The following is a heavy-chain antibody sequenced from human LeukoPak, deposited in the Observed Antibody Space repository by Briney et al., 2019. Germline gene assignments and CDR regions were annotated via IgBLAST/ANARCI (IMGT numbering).Heavy chain of an antibody. CDR3: ARVGYSYGPTY. Sequence: GASVKVSCKASGDTFSSNFMHWVRQAPGQGLEWMGIINPSGGGTSYAQKFQGRVTMTRDTSTSTVYMELSSLRFDDTAVYYCARVGYSYGPTYWGQGTLVTVSS. CDR2: INPSGGGT. D-gene: IGHD5-18*01. J-gene: IGHJ4*02. CDR1: GDTFSSNF. V-gene: IGHV1-46*01.